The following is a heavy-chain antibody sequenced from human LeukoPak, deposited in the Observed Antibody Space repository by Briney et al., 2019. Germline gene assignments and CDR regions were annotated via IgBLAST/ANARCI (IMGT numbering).Heavy chain of an antibody. Sequence: PGGSLRLSCAASGFIFSSYTMSWVRQAPGKGLEWVSAISTDGGRTIYADSVKGRFTISRDNSKNTLYLQMNSLRVDDTAVYFCAREGHLGKYFDLWGRGTQVTVSS. CDR1: GFIFSSYT. D-gene: IGHD3-16*01. V-gene: IGHV3-23*01. CDR3: AREGHLGKYFDL. J-gene: IGHJ2*01. CDR2: ISTDGGRT.